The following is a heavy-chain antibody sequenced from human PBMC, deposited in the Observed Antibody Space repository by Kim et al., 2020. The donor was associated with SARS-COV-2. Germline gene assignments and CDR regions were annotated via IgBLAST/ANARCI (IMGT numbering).Heavy chain of an antibody. CDR3: ASSHTKEDAFDI. V-gene: IGHV1-69*04. CDR1: AGDFSAFA. Sequence: SVKVSCKASAGDFSAFAFSWVRQAPRQGLQWMGKIMPLLGITDYAQRFQGSVTITADESTSTTYMEVSSLRSEDTAIYYCASSHTKEDAFDIWGQGTMV. J-gene: IGHJ3*02. D-gene: IGHD2-2*01. CDR2: IMPLLGIT.